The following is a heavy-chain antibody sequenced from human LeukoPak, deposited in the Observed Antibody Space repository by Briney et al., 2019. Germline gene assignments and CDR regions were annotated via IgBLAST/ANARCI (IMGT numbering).Heavy chain of an antibody. CDR2: ISAYNGNT. D-gene: IGHD3-22*01. CDR3: ARGHSLYYYDSSGYADY. CDR1: GYTFTSYG. J-gene: IGHJ4*02. V-gene: IGHV1-18*01. Sequence: ASVKVSCKASGYTFTSYGISWVRRAPGQGLEWMGWISAYNGNTNYAQKLQGRVTMTTDTSTSTAYMELRSLRSDDTAVYYCARGHSLYYYDSSGYADYWGQGTLVTVSS.